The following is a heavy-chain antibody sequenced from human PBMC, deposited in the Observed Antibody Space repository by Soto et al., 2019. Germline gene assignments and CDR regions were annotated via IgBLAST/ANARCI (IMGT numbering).Heavy chain of an antibody. J-gene: IGHJ4*02. CDR3: ARDRESSSSWFPPFGY. Sequence: QVQLVQSGAEVKKPGASVRVSCKPSGYTFTTYGITWVRQAPGQGLEWMGWISAYNGNTNYAQKLQGRVTMTTDTSRSTGYMERRSLRSYDTAVYYCARDRESSSSWFPPFGYWGQGTLVTVSS. CDR1: GYTFTTYG. D-gene: IGHD6-13*01. CDR2: ISAYNGNT. V-gene: IGHV1-18*01.